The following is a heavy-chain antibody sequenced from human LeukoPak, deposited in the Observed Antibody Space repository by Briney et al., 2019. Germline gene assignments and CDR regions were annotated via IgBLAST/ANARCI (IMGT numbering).Heavy chain of an antibody. Sequence: PGGSLTLSCAAVGFTLKNYAMSWVRQSPARGLEWVSSLRGDGETFYADSVKGRSTLSRDHSRNTVFLQLNNLRVEDTAIYYCAKASWVSNVDAVLWGQGTVVTVSS. D-gene: IGHD3-16*01. V-gene: IGHV3-23*01. CDR3: AKASWVSNVDAVL. CDR2: LRGDGET. J-gene: IGHJ4*02. CDR1: GFTLKNYA.